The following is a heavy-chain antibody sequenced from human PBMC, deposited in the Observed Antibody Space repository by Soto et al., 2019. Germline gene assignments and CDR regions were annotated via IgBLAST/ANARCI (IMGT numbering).Heavy chain of an antibody. CDR3: ARDWSKFSYNYPYYYAMDA. J-gene: IGHJ6*02. Sequence: EVQLVETGGGLIQPGGSLRLSCTDSGFSVTNSYINWVRQAPGKGLEWVSILYSGGTTYYADSVRGRFTVSRDDSKNTLFLHMNSLRADDTAVYYCARDWSKFSYNYPYYYAMDAWGQGTTVTVSS. CDR1: GFSVTNSY. D-gene: IGHD5-18*01. V-gene: IGHV3-53*02. CDR2: LYSGGTT.